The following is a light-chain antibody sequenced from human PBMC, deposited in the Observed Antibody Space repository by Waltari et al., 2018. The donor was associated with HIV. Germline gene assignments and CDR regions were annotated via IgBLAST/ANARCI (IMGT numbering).Light chain of an antibody. CDR2: KAS. Sequence: DIQMTQSPPTLSASVGDRVPITCRASERVYDWLAWYQQKPGQAPKLLIYKASTLQRGVPSRFSGGGYGTEFSLIITNLQPDDSAVYYCQQYRGFRTFGQGTEVAIK. CDR3: QQYRGFRT. CDR1: ERVYDW. J-gene: IGKJ1*01. V-gene: IGKV1-5*03.